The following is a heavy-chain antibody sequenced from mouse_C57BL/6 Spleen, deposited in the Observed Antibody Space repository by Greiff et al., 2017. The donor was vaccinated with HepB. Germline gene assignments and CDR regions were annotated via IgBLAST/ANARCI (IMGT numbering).Heavy chain of an antibody. D-gene: IGHD1-1*01. CDR1: GYAFTNYL. V-gene: IGHV1-54*01. Sequence: QVQLKESGAELVRPGTSVKVSCKASGYAFTNYLIEWVKQRPGQGLEWIGVINPGSGGTNYNEKFKGKATLTADKSSSTAYMQLSSLTSEDSAVYFCARSHYGSTYGFDVWGTGTTVTVSS. CDR2: INPGSGGT. CDR3: ARSHYGSTYGFDV. J-gene: IGHJ1*03.